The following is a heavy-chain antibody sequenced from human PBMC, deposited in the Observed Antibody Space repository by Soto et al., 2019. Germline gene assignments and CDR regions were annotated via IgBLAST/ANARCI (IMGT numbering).Heavy chain of an antibody. V-gene: IGHV4-59*01. CDR3: ASYNSGWNGGFFDH. J-gene: IGHJ4*02. D-gene: IGHD6-19*01. Sequence: PSDTLSLTCTVSGCSISSYYWSWIRQPPGKGLEWIGYIYYSGSTNYNPSLKSRLTISVDSSKNQFSLKLTSVTAADTAVYYCASYNSGWNGGFFDHWGQGTLVTVSS. CDR1: GCSISSYY. CDR2: IYYSGST.